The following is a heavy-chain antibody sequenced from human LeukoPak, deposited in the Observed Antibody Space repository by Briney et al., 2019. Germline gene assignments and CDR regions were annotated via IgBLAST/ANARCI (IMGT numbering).Heavy chain of an antibody. D-gene: IGHD3-9*01. V-gene: IGHV1-46*01. Sequence: GASMKVSCKASGYTFPSYYMLWVRQAPAQELAWVGIINASGRSTSYAQKFQGRVTMTRDTSTSTVYMELSRLRSEVTAVYYCARGGYYDMLTGYYNYWGQGTLVTVSS. CDR1: GYTFPSYY. CDR2: INASGRST. CDR3: ARGGYYDMLTGYYNY. J-gene: IGHJ4*02.